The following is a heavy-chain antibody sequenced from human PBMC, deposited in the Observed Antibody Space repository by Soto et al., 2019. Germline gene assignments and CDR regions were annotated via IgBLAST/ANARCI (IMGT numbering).Heavy chain of an antibody. CDR2: IKSKTDGGTT. CDR1: GFTFSNAW. J-gene: IGHJ6*02. Sequence: PGGSLRLSCAASGFTFSNAWMSWVRQAPGKGLEWVGRIKSKTDGGTTDYAAPVKGRFTISRDDSKNTLYLQMNSLKTEDTAVYYCTTDPSWGSGIAVAGQYYYYYGMDVWGQGTTVTVSS. V-gene: IGHV3-15*01. D-gene: IGHD6-19*01. CDR3: TTDPSWGSGIAVAGQYYYYYGMDV.